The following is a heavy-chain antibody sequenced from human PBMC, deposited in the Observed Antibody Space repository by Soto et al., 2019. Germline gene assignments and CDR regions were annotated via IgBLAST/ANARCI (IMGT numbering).Heavy chain of an antibody. CDR1: GFTFSTYG. Sequence: QVQLVESGGGVVQPGRSLRLSCAASGFTFSTYGMHWVRQAPGKGLEWVAVIWYDGSNKYYADSVKGRFTISRDNSKNPLYLQMNSLRAEDTAVYYCARKGSSWRIDYWGQGTLVTVSS. V-gene: IGHV3-33*01. CDR3: ARKGSSWRIDY. D-gene: IGHD6-13*01. J-gene: IGHJ4*02. CDR2: IWYDGSNK.